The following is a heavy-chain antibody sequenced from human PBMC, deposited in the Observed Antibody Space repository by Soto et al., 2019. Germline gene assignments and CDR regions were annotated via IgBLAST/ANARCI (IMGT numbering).Heavy chain of an antibody. CDR1: GFTFDSCV. CDR3: AKDPPSERMQPDYGMDV. J-gene: IGHJ6*02. D-gene: IGHD6-13*01. CDR2: ISGSGRYT. V-gene: IGHV3-23*01. Sequence: RLSCAASGFTFDSCVMSWVRQAPGKGLEWLSLISGSGRYTDNADSVKGRFTISRDNSKNTLYLQMTSLRVEDTAVYYCAKDPPSERMQPDYGMDVWGQGTTVTVSS.